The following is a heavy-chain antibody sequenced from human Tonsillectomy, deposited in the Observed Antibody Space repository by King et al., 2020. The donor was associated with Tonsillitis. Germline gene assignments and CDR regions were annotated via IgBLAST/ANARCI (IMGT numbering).Heavy chain of an antibody. J-gene: IGHJ4*02. CDR2: IPSGSSYI. CDR3: ARVTYDILTGYYIDYFDH. CDR1: GFTFSSYT. D-gene: IGHD3-9*01. Sequence: EVQLVESGGGLVKPGRSLRLSCAASGFTFSSYTMNWVRQAPGKGLEWNSSIPSGSSYIHYADSVRGRFTVSRDNAKNSLYLQMNSLRAEDTAVYYCARVTYDILTGYYIDYFDHWGQGTLVTVSS. V-gene: IGHV3-21*01.